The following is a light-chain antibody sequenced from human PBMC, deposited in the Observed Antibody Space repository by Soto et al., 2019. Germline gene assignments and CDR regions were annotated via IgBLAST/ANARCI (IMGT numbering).Light chain of an antibody. Sequence: EIVLTQSPATLSVSPGERATLSCRASQSVSSNLAWYQQKPGQAPRLLIYGAPTRATGIPARFSGSGSGTEFTLTISSLQSEDFAVYYCQQYNNWPPWPFGQGTKVDIK. J-gene: IGKJ1*01. CDR1: QSVSSN. CDR2: GAP. CDR3: QQYNNWPPWP. V-gene: IGKV3-15*01.